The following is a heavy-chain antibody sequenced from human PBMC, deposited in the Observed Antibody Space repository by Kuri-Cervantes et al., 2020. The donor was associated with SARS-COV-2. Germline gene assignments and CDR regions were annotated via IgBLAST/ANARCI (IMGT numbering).Heavy chain of an antibody. CDR1: GRSFSGYY. CDR2: INHSGST. CDR3: ARLCMITFGGVIVRVFDY. J-gene: IGHJ4*02. Sequence: SCAVYGRSFSGYYWSWMRQPPGKGLEWIGEINHSGSTNYNPSLQSRVTISVDTSKNQFSLKLSSVTAADTAVYYCARLCMITFGGVIVRVFDYWGQGTLVTVSS. D-gene: IGHD3-16*02. V-gene: IGHV4-34*01.